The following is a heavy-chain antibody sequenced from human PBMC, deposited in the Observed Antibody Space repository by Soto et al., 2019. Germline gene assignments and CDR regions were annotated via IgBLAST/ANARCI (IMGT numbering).Heavy chain of an antibody. Sequence: QVQLQESGPGLVKPSETLSLTCTVSGGSISSYYWSWIRQPPGKGLEWIGYIYYSGSTNYNPSLKSRVTTXXDXSKXQFSLKLSAVTAADTAVYYCARGAVAGGYYYGMDVWGQGTTVTVSS. D-gene: IGHD6-19*01. J-gene: IGHJ6*02. CDR3: ARGAVAGGYYYGMDV. CDR2: IYYSGST. V-gene: IGHV4-59*08. CDR1: GGSISSYY.